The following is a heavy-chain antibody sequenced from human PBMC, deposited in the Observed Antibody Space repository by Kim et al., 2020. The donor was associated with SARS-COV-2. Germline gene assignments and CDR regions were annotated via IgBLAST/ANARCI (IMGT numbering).Heavy chain of an antibody. CDR2: ISYDGSNK. Sequence: GVSLRLSCAASGFTFSSYAMHWVRQAPGKGLEWVAVISYDGSNKYYADSVKGRFTISRDNSKNTLYLQMNSLRAEDTAVYYCAGDGIRPSDILTGPSPGAFEYWGQGTLVTVSS. CDR1: GFTFSSYA. D-gene: IGHD3-9*01. V-gene: IGHV3-30*04. J-gene: IGHJ4*02. CDR3: AGDGIRPSDILTGPSPGAFEY.